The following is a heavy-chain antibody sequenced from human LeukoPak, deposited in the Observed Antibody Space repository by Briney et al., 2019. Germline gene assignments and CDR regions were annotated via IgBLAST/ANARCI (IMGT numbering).Heavy chain of an antibody. V-gene: IGHV4-59*08. CDR2: IYYSGST. CDR3: ARRVTGAALDY. D-gene: IGHD5-18*01. Sequence: SETLSLTCTVSGGSISSYYWSWIRQPPGKGLEWIGYIYYSGSTNYNPSLKSRVTISVDTSKNQFSLKLSSVTAADTAVYYCARRVTGAALDYWGQGTLVTVSS. CDR1: GGSISSYY. J-gene: IGHJ4*02.